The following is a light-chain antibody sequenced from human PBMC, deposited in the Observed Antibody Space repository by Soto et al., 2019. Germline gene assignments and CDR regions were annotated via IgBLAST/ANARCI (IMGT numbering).Light chain of an antibody. CDR2: EGT. CDR3: CSYASSSTYV. J-gene: IGLJ1*01. Sequence: QSALTQPGSVSGSPGQSITISCTGTSSDVGSYNLVSWYQQHPGKAPKLMIYEGTKRPSGVSDRFSGSRSGNTASLTISGLQAEDEVDYYCCSYASSSTYVFGTGTKLTVL. V-gene: IGLV2-23*01. CDR1: SSDVGSYNL.